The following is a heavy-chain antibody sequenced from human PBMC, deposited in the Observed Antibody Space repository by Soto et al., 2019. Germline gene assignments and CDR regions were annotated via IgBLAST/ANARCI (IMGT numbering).Heavy chain of an antibody. CDR3: ARDWERSGSYFHYYGMDV. CDR1: GGTFSSYA. J-gene: IGHJ6*02. D-gene: IGHD1-26*01. V-gene: IGHV1-69*13. Sequence: SVKVSCKASGGTFSSYAISWVRQAPGQGLEWMGGIIPIFGTANYAQKFQGRVTITADESTSTAYMELRSLRSDDTAVYYCARDWERSGSYFHYYGMDVWGQGTTVTVSS. CDR2: IIPIFGTA.